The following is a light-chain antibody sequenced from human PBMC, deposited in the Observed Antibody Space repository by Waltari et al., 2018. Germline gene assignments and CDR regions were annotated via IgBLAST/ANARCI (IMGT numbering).Light chain of an antibody. CDR1: QKIYTY. V-gene: IGKV1-39*01. Sequence: DIQMTQSPSSLSASVGDRVTITCRASQKIYTYLNWYQQKAGKAPNLLISSVSTLQSGVPSRFSGSGSGTEFTLTISSLQPEDFATYFCQQSYNTPPMYNFGQGTKLELK. CDR3: QQSYNTPPMYN. J-gene: IGKJ2*01. CDR2: SVS.